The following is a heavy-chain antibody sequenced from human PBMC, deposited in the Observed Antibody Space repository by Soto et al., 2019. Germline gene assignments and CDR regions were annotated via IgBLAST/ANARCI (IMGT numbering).Heavy chain of an antibody. CDR1: GFIFSSYW. V-gene: IGHV3-74*01. J-gene: IGHJ5*02. Sequence: EVQLVESGGGLVQPGGSLRLSCAASGFIFSSYWMHWVRQAPGKGLVWVSRINSDESSASYADSVKGRFTISRDNAKNTLYLQMNRLSAEDTAVYYCAREGASNWFDPWGQGTLVTVSS. CDR3: AREGASNWFDP. CDR2: INSDESSA.